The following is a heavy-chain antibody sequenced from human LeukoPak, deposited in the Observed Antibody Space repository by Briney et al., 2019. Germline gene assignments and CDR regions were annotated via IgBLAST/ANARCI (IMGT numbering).Heavy chain of an antibody. J-gene: IGHJ3*02. CDR3: ARDYIAAAGRDAFDI. Sequence: GGSLRLSCAASGFTFSSYAMHWVRQAPGKGLEWVAVISYDGSNKYYADSVKGRFTISRDNSKNTLYLQMNSLRAEDTAVYYCARDYIAAAGRDAFDIWGQGTMVTVSS. D-gene: IGHD6-13*01. CDR1: GFTFSSYA. CDR2: ISYDGSNK. V-gene: IGHV3-30-3*01.